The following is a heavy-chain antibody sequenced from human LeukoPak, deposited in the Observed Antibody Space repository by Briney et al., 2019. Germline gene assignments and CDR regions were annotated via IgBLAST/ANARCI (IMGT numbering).Heavy chain of an antibody. V-gene: IGHV3-48*03. D-gene: IGHD1-26*01. CDR3: ARGGAADY. Sequence: GGSLRLSCAASGFTFSSYEMNWVRQAPGKGLEWVSYISNTGSTIYYADSVKGRFTISRGNAKNSLYLQMNSLRAEDTAAYYCARGGAADYWGQGTLVTVSS. CDR1: GFTFSSYE. CDR2: ISNTGSTI. J-gene: IGHJ4*02.